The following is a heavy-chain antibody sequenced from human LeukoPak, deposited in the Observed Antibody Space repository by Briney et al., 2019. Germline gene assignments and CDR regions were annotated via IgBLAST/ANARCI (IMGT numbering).Heavy chain of an antibody. V-gene: IGHV1-46*01. CDR2: INPSGDST. J-gene: IGHJ4*02. CDR3: ARGATYISGHHDA. CDR1: GYTFTSYS. Sequence: GASVKVSCKASGYTFTSYSMQWVRQAPGQGLEWMGIINPSGDSTSYTQKLQGRLTMTRDTSTNTVYMELSSPRSDDTAVYYCARGATYISGHHDAWGQGTLVTVSS. D-gene: IGHD6-19*01.